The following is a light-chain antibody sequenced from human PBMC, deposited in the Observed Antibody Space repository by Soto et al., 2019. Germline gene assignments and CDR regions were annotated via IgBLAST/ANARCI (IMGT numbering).Light chain of an antibody. V-gene: IGKV3-15*01. CDR3: QQYNNWPIT. CDR2: GAS. Sequence: EIVMTQSPATLSVSPGERATLSCRASQSVSSNLAWYQQKRGQAPRLLIYGASTRATGIPARFSGSGSGTEFTLTISSLQSEDFAVYYCQQYNNWPITFGQVTRLEIK. J-gene: IGKJ5*01. CDR1: QSVSSN.